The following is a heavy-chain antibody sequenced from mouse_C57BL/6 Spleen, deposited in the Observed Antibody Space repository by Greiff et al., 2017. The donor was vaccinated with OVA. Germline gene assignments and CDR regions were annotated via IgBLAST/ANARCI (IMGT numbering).Heavy chain of an antibody. V-gene: IGHV1-42*01. Sequence: EVQLQQSGPELVKPGASVKISCKASGYSFTGYYMNWVKQSPEKSLEWIGEINPSTGGTTYNQKFKAKATLTVDKSSSTAYMQLKSLTSEDSAVYYCARNYEDAMDYWGQGTSVTVSS. CDR3: ARNYEDAMDY. D-gene: IGHD1-1*01. CDR1: GYSFTGYY. CDR2: INPSTGGT. J-gene: IGHJ4*01.